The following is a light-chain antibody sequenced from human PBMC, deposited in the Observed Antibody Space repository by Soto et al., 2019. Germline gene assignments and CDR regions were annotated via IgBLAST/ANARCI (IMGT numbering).Light chain of an antibody. CDR2: DVT. Sequence: QSVLTQPASVSGSPGQSITISCTGTSRDVGGYNYVSWYQHHPGKAPKLIIYDVTNRPSGVSNPFSGSKSGNTASLTISGLQPEDEADYDSTTYTTCNTRLIVFGTGTKVT. V-gene: IGLV2-14*03. CDR1: SRDVGGYNY. CDR3: TTYTTCNTRLIV. J-gene: IGLJ1*01.